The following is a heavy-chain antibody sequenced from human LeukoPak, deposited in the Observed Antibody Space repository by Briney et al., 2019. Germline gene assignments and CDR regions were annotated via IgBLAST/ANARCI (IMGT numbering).Heavy chain of an antibody. V-gene: IGHV4-59*01. Sequence: PSETLSLTCIVSGGSISSYYWSWIRQPPGKGLEWIGYIYYSGSTNYNPSLKSRVTISVATSKNQFSLKLSSVTAADTAVYYCARSGYSYGADAFDIWGQGTMVTVSS. D-gene: IGHD5-18*01. CDR3: ARSGYSYGADAFDI. CDR1: GGSISSYY. CDR2: IYYSGST. J-gene: IGHJ3*02.